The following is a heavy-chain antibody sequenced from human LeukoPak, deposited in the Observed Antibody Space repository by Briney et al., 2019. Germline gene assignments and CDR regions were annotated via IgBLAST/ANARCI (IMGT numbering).Heavy chain of an antibody. CDR2: MSSSGVST. D-gene: IGHD1-7*01. Sequence: PGGSLRLSCAASGITFSPYAMSWVRQAPGKGLEWVSSMSSSGVSTYYADSVKGRFTISRDNSKNTLSLQMNSLRADDTAVYFWARSWNYFADPWGQGTLVIVSS. J-gene: IGHJ5*02. CDR1: GITFSPYA. V-gene: IGHV3-23*01. CDR3: ARSWNYFADP.